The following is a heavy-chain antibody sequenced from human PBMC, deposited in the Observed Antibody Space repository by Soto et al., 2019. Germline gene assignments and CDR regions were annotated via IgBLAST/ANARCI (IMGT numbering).Heavy chain of an antibody. V-gene: IGHV3-7*03. CDR2: INQDGGVT. D-gene: IGHD6-19*01. CDR1: GFTFTSSF. Sequence: GGSLRLSCVASGFTFTSSFMGWVRQAPGKGLEWVANINQDGGVTYYVDSVEGRFTIFRDNAKDSLYLQMHSLRAEDTAVYYCARYYRGSGRYFFDYWGQGTLVTVSS. J-gene: IGHJ4*02. CDR3: ARYYRGSGRYFFDY.